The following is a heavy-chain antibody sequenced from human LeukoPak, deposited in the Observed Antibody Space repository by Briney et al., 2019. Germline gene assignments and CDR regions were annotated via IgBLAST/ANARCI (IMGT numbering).Heavy chain of an antibody. CDR3: ARGTLRGGFTYGDFDY. D-gene: IGHD2-15*01. Sequence: GASVKVSCKASGYTFTSYDINWVRQATGQGLEWMGWMNPNSGNTGYAQKFQGRVTITRNTSISTAYMELSSLRSEDTAVYYCARGTLRGGFTYGDFDYWGQGTLVTVSS. V-gene: IGHV1-8*03. CDR1: GYTFTSYD. CDR2: MNPNSGNT. J-gene: IGHJ4*02.